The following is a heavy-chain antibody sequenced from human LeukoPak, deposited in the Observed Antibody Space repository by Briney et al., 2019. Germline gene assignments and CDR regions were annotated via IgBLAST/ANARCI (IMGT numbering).Heavy chain of an antibody. J-gene: IGHJ5*02. D-gene: IGHD2-2*01. CDR2: VRSETDGGTT. CDR1: EFTFINAW. V-gene: IGHV3-15*01. CDR3: TTLSYAAAPT. Sequence: GGSLRLSCAASEFTFINAWMSGVRQAPGKGLEGVSRVRSETDGGTTDYAAPVQGRFTISRDDSKNTLYLQMNSLETDDTAVYYCTTLSYAAAPTWGQGTLVTVSS.